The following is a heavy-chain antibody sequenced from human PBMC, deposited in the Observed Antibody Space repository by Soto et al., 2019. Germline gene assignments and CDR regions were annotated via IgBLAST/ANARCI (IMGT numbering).Heavy chain of an antibody. D-gene: IGHD2-2*01. J-gene: IGHJ6*02. Sequence: QVQLVQSGAEVKKPGSSVKVSCKASGGTFSRYSITWVRQAPGHGLEWIGRIIPIFGIASYAQKFQGRVTITADESTRTAYMELSSLRSDDTAVYYCAREDRDRETGLVPAAIDGMDVWGQVTTVTVSS. CDR2: IIPIFGIA. V-gene: IGHV1-69*08. CDR1: GGTFSRYS. CDR3: AREDRDRETGLVPAAIDGMDV.